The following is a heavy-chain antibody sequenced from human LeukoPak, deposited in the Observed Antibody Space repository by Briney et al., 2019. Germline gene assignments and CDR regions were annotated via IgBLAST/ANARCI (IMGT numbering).Heavy chain of an antibody. Sequence: ASVKVSCKASGGTFSSYAISWVRQAPGQGLEWMGGIIPIFGTANYAQKLQGRVTITADESTSTAYMELSSLRSEDTAVYYCARSLYYYDSSGSSPLDYWGQGTLVTVSS. D-gene: IGHD3-22*01. CDR3: ARSLYYYDSSGSSPLDY. V-gene: IGHV1-69*13. J-gene: IGHJ4*02. CDR2: IIPIFGTA. CDR1: GGTFSSYA.